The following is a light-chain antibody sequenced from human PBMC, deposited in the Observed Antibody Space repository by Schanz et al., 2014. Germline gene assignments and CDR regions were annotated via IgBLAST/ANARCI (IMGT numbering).Light chain of an antibody. CDR3: QHYGSSSWT. Sequence: EIVLTQSPATLSLSPGERATLSCRASQTVSSDVAWYQQKPGQAPRLLIYGAFNRATGIPARFSGSGSGTEFTLTISSLQSEDFAVYYCQHYGSSSWTFGQGTKVEIK. J-gene: IGKJ1*01. CDR2: GAF. CDR1: QTVSSD. V-gene: IGKV3-15*01.